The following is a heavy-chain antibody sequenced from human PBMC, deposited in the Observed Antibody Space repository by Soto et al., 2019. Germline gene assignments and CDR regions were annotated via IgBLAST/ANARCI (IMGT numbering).Heavy chain of an antibody. V-gene: IGHV1-69*12. Sequence: QVQLVQSGAEVKKPGSSVKVSCKASGGTFSSYAISWVRQAPGQGLEWMGGIIPIFGTANYAQKFQGRVTITADESKSTAYMELSSRRAEDTAVYYCARDRGSSWLNGRWFDPWGQGTLVTVSS. CDR3: ARDRGSSWLNGRWFDP. CDR1: GGTFSSYA. D-gene: IGHD6-13*01. J-gene: IGHJ5*02. CDR2: IIPIFGTA.